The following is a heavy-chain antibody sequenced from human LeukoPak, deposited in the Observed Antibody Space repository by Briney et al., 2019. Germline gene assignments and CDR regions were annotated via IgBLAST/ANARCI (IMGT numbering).Heavy chain of an antibody. CDR1: GFTFSSYA. D-gene: IGHD2-2*01. J-gene: IGHJ6*04. CDR2: ISYDGSNK. Sequence: GGSLRLSCAASGFTFSSYAMHWVRQAPGKGLEWVAVISYDGSNKYYADSVKGRFTISRDNSKNTLYLQMNSLRAEDTAAYYCARGRYCSSTSCYPLTYYGMDVWGKGTTVTVSS. V-gene: IGHV3-30*04. CDR3: ARGRYCSSTSCYPLTYYGMDV.